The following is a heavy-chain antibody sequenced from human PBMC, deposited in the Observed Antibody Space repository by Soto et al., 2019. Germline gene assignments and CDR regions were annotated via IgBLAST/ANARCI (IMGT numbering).Heavy chain of an antibody. CDR2: IIPMFGTA. D-gene: IGHD6-6*01. CDR1: GGTFSSYA. V-gene: IGHV1-69*12. CDR3: ARHSSSTIYGYYGMDV. J-gene: IGHJ6*02. Sequence: QVQLVQSGAEVKKPGSSVKVSCKASGGTFSSYAISWVRQAPGQGLEWMGGIIPMFGTADYAQRFQGRVTVAAXXXTXXAYMEPSSLRSEDTAVYYCARHSSSTIYGYYGMDVWGQGTTVTVSS.